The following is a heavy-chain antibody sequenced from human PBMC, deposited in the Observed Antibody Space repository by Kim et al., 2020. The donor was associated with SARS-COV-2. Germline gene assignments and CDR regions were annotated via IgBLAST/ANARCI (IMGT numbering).Heavy chain of an antibody. J-gene: IGHJ6*01. Sequence: SETLSLTCTVSGGSISSTSYFWVWLRQPPGKGLEWIATRSSGGSTYYNPSLKSRGTISVDTSKNQFSLSLNSVTAADSPVYYCASRSQGVASGCGYRMDV. CDR1: GGSISSTSYF. D-gene: IGHD5-12*01. CDR3: ASRSQGVASGCGYRMDV. CDR2: RSSGGST. V-gene: IGHV4-39*01.